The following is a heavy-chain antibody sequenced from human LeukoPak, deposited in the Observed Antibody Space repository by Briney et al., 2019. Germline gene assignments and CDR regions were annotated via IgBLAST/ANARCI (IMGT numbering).Heavy chain of an antibody. Sequence: PSETLSLTCAVYGGPFSGYYWSWIRQPPGKGLEWIGEINHSGSTNYNPSLKSRVTISVDTSKNQFSLKLSSVTAADTAVYYCASTRGYGSGSSNWGQGTLVTVSS. D-gene: IGHD3-10*01. J-gene: IGHJ4*02. V-gene: IGHV4-34*01. CDR3: ASTRGYGSGSSN. CDR1: GGPFSGYY. CDR2: INHSGST.